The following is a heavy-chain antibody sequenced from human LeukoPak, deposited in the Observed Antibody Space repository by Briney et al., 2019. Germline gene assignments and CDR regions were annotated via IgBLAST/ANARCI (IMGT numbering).Heavy chain of an antibody. Sequence: ASVKVSCKASGGTFSSYAISWVRQAPGQGLEWMGGIIPIFGTANYAQKFQGRVTITADKSTSTAYMELRSLRSDDTAVYYCARCDYGDYQGDYYYYYMDVWGKGTTVTISS. CDR2: IIPIFGTA. V-gene: IGHV1-69*06. CDR3: ARCDYGDYQGDYYYYYMDV. D-gene: IGHD4-17*01. CDR1: GGTFSSYA. J-gene: IGHJ6*03.